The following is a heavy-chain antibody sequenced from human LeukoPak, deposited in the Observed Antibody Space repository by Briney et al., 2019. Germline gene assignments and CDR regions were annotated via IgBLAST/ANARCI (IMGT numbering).Heavy chain of an antibody. CDR3: ARDVRFLGWLFGPPENYMDV. CDR2: VNLNSGGR. CDR1: GYSFTCYY. J-gene: IGHJ6*03. Sequence: ASVTVSCQASGYSFTCYYMHWVRQAPAQGIEWMGWVNLNSGGRNYAQKFQGRVTMTRDTSISPAYMELGRLRSDDTAVYYCARDVRFLGWLFGPPENYMDVWGKGTTVTVSS. D-gene: IGHD3-3*01. V-gene: IGHV1-2*02.